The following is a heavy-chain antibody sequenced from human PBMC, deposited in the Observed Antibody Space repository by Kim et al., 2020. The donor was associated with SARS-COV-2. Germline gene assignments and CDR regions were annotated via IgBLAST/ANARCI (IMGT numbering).Heavy chain of an antibody. Sequence: GGSLRLSCAASGFTFSSYGMHWVRQAPGKGLEWVAVISYDGSNKYYADSVKGRFTISRDNSKNTLYLQMNSLRAEDTAVYYCAKEGLFVGYWGQGTLVTVSS. J-gene: IGHJ4*02. CDR1: GFTFSSYG. CDR2: ISYDGSNK. CDR3: AKEGLFVGY. V-gene: IGHV3-30*18.